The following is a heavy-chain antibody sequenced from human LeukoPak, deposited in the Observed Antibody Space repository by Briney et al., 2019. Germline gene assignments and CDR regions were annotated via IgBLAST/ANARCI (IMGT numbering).Heavy chain of an antibody. Sequence: LGRSLRLSCAASGFTFRSFGIHWVRQAPGKGLEWVAVISYDGSNENFADSVKGRFTISRDNSKNTLYLQMNSLRAEDTAVYYCAKDRGAVAGVMDVWGKGTTVTASS. CDR2: ISYDGSNE. CDR3: AKDRGAVAGVMDV. J-gene: IGHJ6*03. CDR1: GFTFRSFG. V-gene: IGHV3-30*18. D-gene: IGHD6-19*01.